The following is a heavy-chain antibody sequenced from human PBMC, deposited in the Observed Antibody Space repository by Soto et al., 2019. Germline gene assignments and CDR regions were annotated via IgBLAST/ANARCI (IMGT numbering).Heavy chain of an antibody. Sequence: ASVKVSCKASGYTFTSYYMHWLRQAPGQGLEWMGIINPSGGSTSYAQKFQGRVTMTRDTSTSTVYMELSSLRSEDTAVYYCARDSGPHSGYYYGMDVWGQGTTVTVSS. J-gene: IGHJ6*02. CDR3: ARDSGPHSGYYYGMDV. V-gene: IGHV1-46*01. CDR1: GYTFTSYY. D-gene: IGHD1-26*01. CDR2: INPSGGST.